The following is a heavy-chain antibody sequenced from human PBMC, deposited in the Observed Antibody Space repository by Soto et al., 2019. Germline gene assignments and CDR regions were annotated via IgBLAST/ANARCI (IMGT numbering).Heavy chain of an antibody. CDR2: IYYSVST. Sequence: QLQLQESGPGLVKPSETLSLTCTVSGGSISSSSYYWGWIRQPPGQGLEWIGTIYYSVSTYYHPSLQSRVTISVDTSKNQFSPKLSSVTAADTAVYYCARLYGSSLFDYWGQGTLVTVSS. J-gene: IGHJ4*02. CDR3: ARLYGSSLFDY. V-gene: IGHV4-39*01. CDR1: GGSISSSSYY. D-gene: IGHD6-6*01.